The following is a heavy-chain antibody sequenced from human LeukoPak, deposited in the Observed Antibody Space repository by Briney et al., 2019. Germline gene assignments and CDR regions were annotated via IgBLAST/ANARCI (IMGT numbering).Heavy chain of an antibody. CDR1: GGYISSYY. CDR2: VYYTGST. J-gene: IGHJ5*02. CDR3: ARARGSFWWSKWRVVP. D-gene: IGHD2-15*01. Sequence: PSETLSLTCTVSGGYISSYYWSWIRQPPGEGLEWIGYVYYTGSTNYNPSLKSRVSISVDTSKNQFSLKLRSVSAADTAVYYCARARGSFWWSKWRVVPWGQGTLVTVSS. V-gene: IGHV4-59*01.